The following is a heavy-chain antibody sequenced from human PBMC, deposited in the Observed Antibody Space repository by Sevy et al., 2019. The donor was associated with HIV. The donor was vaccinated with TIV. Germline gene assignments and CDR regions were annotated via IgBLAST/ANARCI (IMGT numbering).Heavy chain of an antibody. J-gene: IGHJ6*03. CDR2: INPHSGGT. D-gene: IGHD3-16*01. CDR1: GYTFTNQY. Sequence: ASVKVSCKASGYTFTNQYMHWVRQAPGQGLEWMGWINPHSGGTNYAQKFQGRVTMTRDTSISTVYMELTRLRSDDTAVYYCARDWAGGNYYYYYMDVWGKGTTVTVSS. V-gene: IGHV1-2*02. CDR3: ARDWAGGNYYYYYMDV.